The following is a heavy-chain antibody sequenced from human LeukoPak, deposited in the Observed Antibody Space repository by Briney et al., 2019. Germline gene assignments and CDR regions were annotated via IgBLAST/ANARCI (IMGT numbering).Heavy chain of an antibody. V-gene: IGHV3-30-3*01. CDR3: AKVRQYYGSGSGVFDY. Sequence: GGSLRLSCAASGFTFSTYPMHWVRQAPGKGLEWVAVMSFDGDSEYYSDSVRGRFTVSRDNSKNTLYLQMNSLRAEDTAVYYCAKVRQYYGSGSGVFDYWGQGTLVTVSS. D-gene: IGHD3-10*01. CDR1: GFTFSTYP. CDR2: MSFDGDSE. J-gene: IGHJ4*02.